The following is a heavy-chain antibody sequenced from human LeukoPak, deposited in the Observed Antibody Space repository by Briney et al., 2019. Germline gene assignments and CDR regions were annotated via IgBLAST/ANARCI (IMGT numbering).Heavy chain of an antibody. D-gene: IGHD5-24*01. V-gene: IGHV1-69*13. J-gene: IGHJ5*02. Sequence: SVKVSCKASGGTFSSYAISWVRQAPGQGLEWMGGIIPIFGTANYAQKFQGRVTITADESTSTAYMELSSLRSEDTAVYYCARDEGMAFASSNWFDPWGQGTLVTVSS. CDR3: ARDEGMAFASSNWFDP. CDR1: GGTFSSYA. CDR2: IIPIFGTA.